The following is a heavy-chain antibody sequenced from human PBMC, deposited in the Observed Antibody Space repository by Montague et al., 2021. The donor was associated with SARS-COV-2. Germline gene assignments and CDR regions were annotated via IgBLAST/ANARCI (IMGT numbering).Heavy chain of an antibody. CDR1: GGSFSPYY. D-gene: IGHD2-15*01. V-gene: IGHV4-59*12. J-gene: IGHJ6*02. CDR3: ARFRIWNHLYGMDV. Sequence: SETLSLTCSVSGGSFSPYYWTWIRQTPGKGLEWIGYVSHTGSTXXXPSXXXRVSMFVDSSKSQFSLALSSVTAADTAIYYCARFRIWNHLYGMDVWGQGTTVIVSS. CDR2: VSHTGST.